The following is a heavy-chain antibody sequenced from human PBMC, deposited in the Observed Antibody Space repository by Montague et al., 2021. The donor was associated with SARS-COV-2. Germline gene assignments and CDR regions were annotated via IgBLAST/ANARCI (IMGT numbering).Heavy chain of an antibody. CDR1: GGSFSSY. D-gene: IGHD2-15*01. V-gene: IGHV4-34*01. Sequence: SETLSLTCAVYGGSFSSYWSWIRQPPGRGLEWFGQISHGGGTNYNPSLKRRVTTAVETTKNQISQKLRSVTAADTAVYYCASHCGGGRRYFGRDFWGQGTTVTVSS. CDR3: ASHCGGGRRYFGRDF. J-gene: IGHJ6*02. CDR2: ISHGGGT.